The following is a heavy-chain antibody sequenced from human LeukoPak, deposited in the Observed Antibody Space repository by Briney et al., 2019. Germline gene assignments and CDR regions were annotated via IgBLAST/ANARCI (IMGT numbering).Heavy chain of an antibody. D-gene: IGHD3-3*01. CDR1: GYTFTSYD. CDR3: ARLTYYDFWSGYQWFDP. CDR2: MNPNSGNT. V-gene: IGHV1-8*01. J-gene: IGHJ5*02. Sequence: ASVKVSCKASGYTFTSYDINWERQATGQGLEWMGWMNPNSGNTGYAQKFQGRVTMTRNTSISTAYMELSSLRSEDTAVYYCARLTYYDFWSGYQWFDPWGQGTLVTVSS.